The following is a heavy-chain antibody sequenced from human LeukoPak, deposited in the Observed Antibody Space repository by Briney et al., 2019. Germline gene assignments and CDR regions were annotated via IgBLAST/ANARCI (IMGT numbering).Heavy chain of an antibody. V-gene: IGHV1-46*01. CDR3: VRHNHMDV. CDR2: ISLSGGST. J-gene: IGHJ6*02. Sequence: ASVKVSCKASGYTFTTYSMHWVRQAPGQGLEWMAIISLSGGSTDYTQKFQGRVTVTRDTSTSTVYMELSSLRSEDTAVYYCVRHNHMDVWGQGTTVTVSS. CDR1: GYTFTTYS.